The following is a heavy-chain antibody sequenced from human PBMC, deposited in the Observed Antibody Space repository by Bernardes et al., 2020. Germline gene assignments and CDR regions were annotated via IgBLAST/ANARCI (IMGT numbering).Heavy chain of an antibody. CDR3: ARVKQLSSDDYYYYGMDA. D-gene: IGHD6-13*01. Sequence: SETLSLTCTVSTCSISSGGYYWSWIRQHPGKGLEWIGYIYYSGSTYYNPSLKSRVTISVDTSKNQFTLKLSSVTAADTAVYYCARVKQLSSDDYYYYGMDAGGHGTTVTVSS. V-gene: IGHV4-31*02. CDR1: TCSISSGGYY. CDR2: IYYSGST. J-gene: IGHJ6*02.